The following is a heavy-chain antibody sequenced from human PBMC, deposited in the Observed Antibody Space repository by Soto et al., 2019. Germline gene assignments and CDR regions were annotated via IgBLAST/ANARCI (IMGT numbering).Heavy chain of an antibody. V-gene: IGHV1-69*06. CDR2: IIPLFGTT. J-gene: IGHJ6*02. Sequence: SVKVSFKASRGAFSGYAISSVRQAPGQGLEWMGGIIPLFGTTNYAQKFQGRVTITADKSTSTAYVELSSLRSEDTAIYYCARRRDYDISYHYGLDVWGHGTPVTVSS. CDR1: RGAFSGYA. D-gene: IGHD3-9*01. CDR3: ARRRDYDISYHYGLDV.